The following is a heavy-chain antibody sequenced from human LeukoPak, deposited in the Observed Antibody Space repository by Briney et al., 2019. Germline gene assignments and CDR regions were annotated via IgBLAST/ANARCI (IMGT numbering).Heavy chain of an antibody. CDR2: IYYSGST. Sequence: SETLSLTCTVSGGSISSSSYYWGWIRQPPGKGLEWIGSIYYSGSTYYNPSLKSRVTISVDTSKNQFSLKLSSVTAADTAVYYCARLMGREEEWEPYFDYWGQGTLVTVSS. D-gene: IGHD1-26*01. CDR3: ARLMGREEEWEPYFDY. V-gene: IGHV4-39*07. J-gene: IGHJ4*02. CDR1: GGSISSSSYY.